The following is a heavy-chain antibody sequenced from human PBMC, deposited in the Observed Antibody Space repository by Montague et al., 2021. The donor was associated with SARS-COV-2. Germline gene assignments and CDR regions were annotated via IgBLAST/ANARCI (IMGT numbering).Heavy chain of an antibody. CDR2: ISDSSSSK. CDR1: GITLSNYA. V-gene: IGHV3-23*01. Sequence: SLRLSCAASGITLSNYAMSWVRQAPGKGLEWVAAISDSSSSKYYADSVKGRFTISRDNSKNTVYLQMNSLRVEDTAVYYCADANTFDSWGQGTLVTVSS. CDR3: ADANTFDS. D-gene: IGHD2-2*01. J-gene: IGHJ4*02.